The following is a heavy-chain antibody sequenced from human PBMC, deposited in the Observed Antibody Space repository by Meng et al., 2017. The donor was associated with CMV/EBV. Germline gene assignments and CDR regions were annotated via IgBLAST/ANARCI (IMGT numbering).Heavy chain of an antibody. Sequence: ASVKVSCKASGYPFTAYYMHWVRQAPGQGLEWMGWINPDSGATNFARNLQGRVTMTRDTSISTAYMELSGLTFDDTAVYYCARGQYYYDSSGYFYWGQGTPVTVSS. J-gene: IGHJ4*02. CDR2: INPDSGAT. D-gene: IGHD3-22*01. CDR3: ARGQYYYDSSGYFY. CDR1: GYPFTAYY. V-gene: IGHV1-2*02.